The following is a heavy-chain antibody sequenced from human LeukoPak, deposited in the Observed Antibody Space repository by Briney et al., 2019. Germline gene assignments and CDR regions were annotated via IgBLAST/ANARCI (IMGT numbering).Heavy chain of an antibody. J-gene: IGHJ5*02. CDR3: ARGPDYDYIWGSYRRSNWFDP. Sequence: SETLSLTCAVYGGPFKGYYWSWIRQPPGKGLEWIGEINHIGSTNYNPSLKSRVTISVDTSQNQFSLKLISVTATDTAVYYCARGPDYDYIWGSYRRSNWFDPWGQGTLVTVSS. CDR1: GGPFKGYY. D-gene: IGHD3-16*02. CDR2: INHIGST. V-gene: IGHV4-34*01.